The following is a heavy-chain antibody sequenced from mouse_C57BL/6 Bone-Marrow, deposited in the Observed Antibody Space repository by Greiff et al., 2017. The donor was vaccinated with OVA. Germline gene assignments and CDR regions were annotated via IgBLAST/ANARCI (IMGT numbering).Heavy chain of an antibody. CDR2: IDPSDSYT. D-gene: IGHD1-1*02. Sequence: QVQLQQPGAELVKPGASVKLSCKASGYTFTSYWMQWVNQRPGQGLEWIGEIDPSDSYTNSNQKFKGKATLTGDTSSSTAYMQLSSLTSEDAAGYYCASGDWWAYWGQGTLVTVSA. J-gene: IGHJ3*01. CDR1: GYTFTSYW. CDR3: ASGDWWAY. V-gene: IGHV1-50*01.